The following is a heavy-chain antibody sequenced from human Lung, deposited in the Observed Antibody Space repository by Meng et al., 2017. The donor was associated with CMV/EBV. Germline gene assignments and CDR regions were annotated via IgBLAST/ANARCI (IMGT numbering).Heavy chain of an antibody. CDR1: GFSFDDYA. Sequence: GGSXRLXCAASGFSFDDYAMHWVRQAPGKGLEWVSLITWDGISTYYADSVKGRFTISRDNSKNFLYLEMHSLRAEDSAFYYCAKDNDYDSSGYYFDYWGRGXLVTSSS. D-gene: IGHD3-22*01. V-gene: IGHV3-43D*04. CDR2: ITWDGIST. CDR3: AKDNDYDSSGYYFDY. J-gene: IGHJ4*02.